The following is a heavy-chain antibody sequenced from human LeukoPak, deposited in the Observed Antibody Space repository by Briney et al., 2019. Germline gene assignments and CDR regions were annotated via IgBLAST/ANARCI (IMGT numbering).Heavy chain of an antibody. V-gene: IGHV3-30-3*01. CDR3: AKEGTGIHFDY. J-gene: IGHJ4*02. Sequence: GGSLRLSCAASGFTLSSNAIHWVRQAPGKGLEWVAEISYDGGNTYYADSVKGRFTISRDNSKNTLYLQMNRLRAEDTAVYYCAKEGTGIHFDYWGQGTLVTVSS. CDR1: GFTLSSNA. D-gene: IGHD1-1*01. CDR2: ISYDGGNT.